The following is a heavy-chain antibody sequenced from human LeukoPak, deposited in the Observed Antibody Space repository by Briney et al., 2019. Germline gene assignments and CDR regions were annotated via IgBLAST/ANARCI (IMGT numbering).Heavy chain of an antibody. Sequence: GGSLRLSCAASGFTVSSNYMSWVRQAPGKGLEWVSVIYSGGSTYYADSVKGRFTISRDNAKNTLYLQMNSLRAEDTAVYYCARDAVDTANAVWGQGTTVTVSS. J-gene: IGHJ6*02. V-gene: IGHV3-53*01. CDR1: GFTVSSNY. D-gene: IGHD5-18*01. CDR2: IYSGGST. CDR3: ARDAVDTANAV.